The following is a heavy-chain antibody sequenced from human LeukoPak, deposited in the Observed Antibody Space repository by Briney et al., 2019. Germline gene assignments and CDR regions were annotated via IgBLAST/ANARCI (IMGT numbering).Heavy chain of an antibody. CDR1: GGSITGYY. J-gene: IGHJ4*02. Sequence: SETLSLTCAVYGGSITGYYWSWIRQTPGRGLEGVGEIHYTGATSYNPSLKSRATISTDTSKNQFSLRLSSVTDADTAVYYCARGNILTGYCFDFWGQGALVTVSS. V-gene: IGHV4-34*01. D-gene: IGHD3-9*01. CDR3: ARGNILTGYCFDF. CDR2: IHYTGAT.